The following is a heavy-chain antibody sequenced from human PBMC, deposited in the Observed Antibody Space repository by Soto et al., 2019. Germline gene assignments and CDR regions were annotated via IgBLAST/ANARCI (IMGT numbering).Heavy chain of an antibody. CDR3: ARSTYYYDSSGYDY. CDR2: IYYSGST. J-gene: IGHJ4*02. CDR1: GGSISSSSYY. V-gene: IGHV4-39*01. D-gene: IGHD3-22*01. Sequence: SETLSLPCTVSGGSISSSSYYWGWIRQPPGKGLEWIGSIYYSGSTYYNPSLKSRVTISVDTSKNKFSLKLSSVTAEDTAVYYCARSTYYYDSSGYDYWGQGTLVTVSS.